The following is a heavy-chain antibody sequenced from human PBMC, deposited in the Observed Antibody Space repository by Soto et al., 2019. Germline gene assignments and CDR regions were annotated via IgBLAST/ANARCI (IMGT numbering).Heavy chain of an antibody. D-gene: IGHD6-6*01. Sequence: PGESLKISCKGSGYNFTNYWIGWVRQMPGKGLEWMGVIYPGDSNTRYSPSFQGQVTISAAKSISTAYLQWSSLKASDTAMYYCDRRDNSSMAVMDVWGQGSTVTVSS. CDR3: DRRDNSSMAVMDV. V-gene: IGHV5-51*01. J-gene: IGHJ6*02. CDR1: GYNFTNYW. CDR2: IYPGDSNT.